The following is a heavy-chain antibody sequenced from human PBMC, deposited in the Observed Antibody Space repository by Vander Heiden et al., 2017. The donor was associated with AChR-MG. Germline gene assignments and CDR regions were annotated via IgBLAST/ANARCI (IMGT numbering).Heavy chain of an antibody. V-gene: IGHV3-66*02. J-gene: IGHJ6*02. CDR2: IYSGGST. CDR1: GFTVSSNY. CDR3: ARESTSDYYYGMDV. Sequence: EVQLVASGGGLVQPGGSLRLSCAASGFTVSSNYMSWVRQAPGKGLEWVSVIYSGGSTYYADSVKGRFTISRDNSKNTLYLQMNSLRAEDTAVYYCARESTSDYYYGMDVWGQGTTVTVSS.